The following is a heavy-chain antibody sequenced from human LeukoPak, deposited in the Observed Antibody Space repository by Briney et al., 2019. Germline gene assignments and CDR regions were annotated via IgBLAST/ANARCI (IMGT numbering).Heavy chain of an antibody. CDR3: ARHSSRVIVVFNN. J-gene: IGHJ4*02. CDR2: IYYSGST. CDR1: GGSISRSSYY. Sequence: SETLSLTCTVSGGSISRSSYYWGWIRQSPGKGLEWIGSIYYSGSTYYNPSLKSRVTISVDTSKDQFSLKLNSVTAADTAVYYCARHSSRVIVVFNNWGQGTLVTVSS. V-gene: IGHV4-39*01. D-gene: IGHD3-22*01.